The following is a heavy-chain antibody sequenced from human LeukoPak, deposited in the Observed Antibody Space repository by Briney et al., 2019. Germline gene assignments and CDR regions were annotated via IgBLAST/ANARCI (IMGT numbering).Heavy chain of an antibody. CDR2: IKQDGSEK. J-gene: IGHJ3*02. V-gene: IGHV3-7*01. D-gene: IGHD4-23*01. Sequence: GGSLRLSCAASGFTFSSYWMSWVRQGPGKGLEWVANIKQDGSEKYYVDSVKGRFTISRDNAKNSLYLQMNSLRAEGTAVYYCARDHTTVGLLSDTWGQGTMVTVSS. CDR1: GFTFSSYW. CDR3: ARDHTTVGLLSDT.